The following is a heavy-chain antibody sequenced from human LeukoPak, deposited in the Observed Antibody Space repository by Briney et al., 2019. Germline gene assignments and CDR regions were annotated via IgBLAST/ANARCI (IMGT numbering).Heavy chain of an antibody. Sequence: SETLSLTCTVSGYSIRNGYNWGWIRLSPGKGLEWLGSIYQSGSTYDNPSLKSRVSLSIDTSKNQFSLKLSSVTAADTAVYYCARGRKYTSGYRVTELGSGYSDYWGQGTLVTISS. D-gene: IGHD5-18*01. CDR3: ARGRKYTSGYRVTELGSGYSDY. V-gene: IGHV4-38-2*02. CDR1: GYSIRNGYN. J-gene: IGHJ4*02. CDR2: IYQSGST.